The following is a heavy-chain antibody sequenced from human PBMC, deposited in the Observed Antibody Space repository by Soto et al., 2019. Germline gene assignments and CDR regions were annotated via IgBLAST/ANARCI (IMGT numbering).Heavy chain of an antibody. D-gene: IGHD2-15*01. CDR1: GFTFSSYG. CDR2: ISYDGSNK. V-gene: IGHV3-30*18. Sequence: QVQLVESGGGVVQPGRSLRLSCAASGFTFSSYGMHWVRQAPGMGLEWVAVISYDGSNKYYADSVKGRFTISRDNSKNTLYLQMNSLRAEDTAVYYCAKDLTPDIVVVVAATGAFDIWGQGTMVTVSS. J-gene: IGHJ3*02. CDR3: AKDLTPDIVVVVAATGAFDI.